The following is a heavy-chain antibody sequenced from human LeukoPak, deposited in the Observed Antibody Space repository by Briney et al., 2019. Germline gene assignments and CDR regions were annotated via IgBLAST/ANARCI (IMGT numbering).Heavy chain of an antibody. Sequence: GGSLRLSCAASGFTFSSYAMSWVRQTPGKGLEWVSTIYTGGNTYYAASVKGRFTISRDFSKNTVFLHMNSLRAEDTATYYCARGDDSGYYDYFDYWGQGALVTVSS. CDR3: ARGDDSGYYDYFDY. D-gene: IGHD3-22*01. J-gene: IGHJ4*02. CDR2: IYTGGNT. CDR1: GFTFSSYA. V-gene: IGHV3-23*05.